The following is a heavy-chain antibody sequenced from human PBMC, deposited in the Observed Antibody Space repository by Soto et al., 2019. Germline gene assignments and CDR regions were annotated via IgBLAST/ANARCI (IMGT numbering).Heavy chain of an antibody. V-gene: IGHV1-3*01. CDR2: INAGNGNT. D-gene: IGHD3-10*01. Sequence: QVQLVQSGAEVKKPGASVKVSCKASGYTFTSYAMHWVRQAPGQRLEWMGWINAGNGNTKYSQKFQGRVTITRDTSASTAYMELSSLRSEDTAVYYCAREVLWFWELGDGMDVWGQGTTVTVSS. CDR3: AREVLWFWELGDGMDV. CDR1: GYTFTSYA. J-gene: IGHJ6*02.